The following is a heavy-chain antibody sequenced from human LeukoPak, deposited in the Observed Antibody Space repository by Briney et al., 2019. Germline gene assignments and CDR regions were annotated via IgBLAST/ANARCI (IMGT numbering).Heavy chain of an antibody. V-gene: IGHV3-53*01. Sequence: GGSLRLSCVASGFSVRTNYMNWVRQAPGKRPEWVAIIYDSDSTYYTDSVKGRFTISRDSSKNTVYLQMNSLRIEDTALYYCARSRAFDLWGQGTLVTVSS. CDR1: GFSVRTNY. J-gene: IGHJ4*02. CDR3: ARSRAFDL. CDR2: IYDSDST.